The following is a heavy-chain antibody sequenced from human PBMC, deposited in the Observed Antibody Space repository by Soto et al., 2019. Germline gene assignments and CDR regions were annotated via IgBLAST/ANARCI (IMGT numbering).Heavy chain of an antibody. CDR1: GFTFSSYG. J-gene: IGHJ6*02. V-gene: IGHV3-30*18. CDR2: ISYDGSNK. Sequence: PGGSLRLSCAASGFTFSSYGMHWVRQAPGKGLEWVAVISYDGSNKYYADSVKGRFTISRDNSKNTLYLQMNSLRAVDTAVYYCAKDQVVPAATPYYYYYYGMDVWGQGTTVTV. CDR3: AKDQVVPAATPYYYYYYGMDV. D-gene: IGHD2-2*01.